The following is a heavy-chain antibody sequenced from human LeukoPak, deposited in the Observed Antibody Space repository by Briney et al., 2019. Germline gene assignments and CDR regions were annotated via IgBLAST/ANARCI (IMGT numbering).Heavy chain of an antibody. V-gene: IGHV4-38-2*02. CDR3: ARQSELSGYHDY. CDR1: GYSISSGYY. CDR2: IYHSGST. Sequence: SSETLSLTCTVSGYSISSGYYWGWIRQPPGKGLEWIGSIYHSGSTYYNPSLKSRVTISVDTSKNQFSLKLSSVTAADTAVYYCARQSELSGYHDYWGQGTLVTVSS. J-gene: IGHJ4*02. D-gene: IGHD3-22*01.